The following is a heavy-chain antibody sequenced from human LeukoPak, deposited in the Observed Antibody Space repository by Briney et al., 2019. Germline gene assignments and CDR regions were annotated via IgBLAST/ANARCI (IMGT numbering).Heavy chain of an antibody. Sequence: ASVKVSCKASGYTFTSYGISWVRQAPGQGLEWMGWISAYNGNTNYAQKLQGRVTMTTDTSTSTAYMELRSLRSDDTAVYYCARLLTPDIAVVDFDYWGQGTLVTVSS. D-gene: IGHD6-19*01. V-gene: IGHV1-18*01. CDR3: ARLLTPDIAVVDFDY. CDR1: GYTFTSYG. CDR2: ISAYNGNT. J-gene: IGHJ4*02.